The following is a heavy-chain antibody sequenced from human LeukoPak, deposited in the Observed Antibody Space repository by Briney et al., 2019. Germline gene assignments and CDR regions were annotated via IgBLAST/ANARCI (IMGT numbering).Heavy chain of an antibody. CDR2: INHSGST. J-gene: IGHJ4*02. D-gene: IGHD2-21*01. CDR3: ARVIWYYFDY. V-gene: IGHV4-34*01. Sequence: SETLSLTCAVYGGSFSGYYWSWIRQPPGKGLEWIGEINHSGSTYYNPSLKSRVTISVDTSKNQFSLKLSSVTAADTAVYYCARVIWYYFDYWGQGTLVTVSS. CDR1: GGSFSGYY.